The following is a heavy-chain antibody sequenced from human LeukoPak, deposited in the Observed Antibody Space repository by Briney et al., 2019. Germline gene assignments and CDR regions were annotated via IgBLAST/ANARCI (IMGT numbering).Heavy chain of an antibody. CDR3: ARDLDYPFDI. CDR1: GFTFSSYG. Sequence: PGGSLRLSCAASGFTFSSYGMSWVRQAPGKGLEWVSGISGSGGSTYYADSVKGRFTISRDNSTNTLYLQMNSLRAEDTAVYYCARDLDYPFDIWGQGTMVTVSS. V-gene: IGHV3-23*01. CDR2: ISGSGGST. J-gene: IGHJ3*02. D-gene: IGHD1-1*01.